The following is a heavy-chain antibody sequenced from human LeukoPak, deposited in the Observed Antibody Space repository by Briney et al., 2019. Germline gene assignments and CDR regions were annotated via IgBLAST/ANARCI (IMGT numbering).Heavy chain of an antibody. V-gene: IGHV3-33*01. CDR3: ARDRHTALLDY. CDR2: ICYDGSNK. D-gene: IGHD5-18*01. Sequence: PGGSLRLSCAASGFTFSSYGMHWVRQAPGKGLEWVAIICYDGSNKYYADSVKGRFTISRDNSKNTLYLQTSSLRAEDTAVYYCARDRHTALLDYWGQGTLVTVSS. J-gene: IGHJ4*02. CDR1: GFTFSSYG.